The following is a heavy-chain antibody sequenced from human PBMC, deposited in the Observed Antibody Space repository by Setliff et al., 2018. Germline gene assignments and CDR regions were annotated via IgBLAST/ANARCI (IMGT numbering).Heavy chain of an antibody. Sequence: ASVKVSCKASGYTFNNYGVAWVRQAPGQGLDWMGWVTIYNGNTKYAQNLQGRLTLSTDRSTSTVYMELGSLTTDDTAIYYCARVESMVRGKNILRHFDYWGQGTQVTVS. D-gene: IGHD3-10*01. CDR3: ARVESMVRGKNILRHFDY. CDR2: VTIYNGNT. J-gene: IGHJ4*02. V-gene: IGHV1-18*01. CDR1: GYTFNNYG.